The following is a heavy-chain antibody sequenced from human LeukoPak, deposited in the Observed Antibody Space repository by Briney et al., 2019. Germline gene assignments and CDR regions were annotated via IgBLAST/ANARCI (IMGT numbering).Heavy chain of an antibody. Sequence: SVKVSCKASGGTFSSYAISWVRQAPGQGLEWMGGIIPIFGTANYAQKFQGRVTITADESTSTAYMELSSLRSEDTAVYYCAKFRGQWLASFDYWGQGTLVTVSS. CDR1: GGTFSSYA. J-gene: IGHJ4*02. CDR2: IIPIFGTA. V-gene: IGHV1-69*13. D-gene: IGHD6-19*01. CDR3: AKFRGQWLASFDY.